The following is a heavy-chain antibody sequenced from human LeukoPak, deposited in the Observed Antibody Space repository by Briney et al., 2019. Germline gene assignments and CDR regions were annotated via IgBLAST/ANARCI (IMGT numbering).Heavy chain of an antibody. CDR1: GYTFTSYY. D-gene: IGHD2-2*01. CDR2: INPSGGST. CDR3: AKDRNIGPATYYFDY. Sequence: ASVKVSCKASGYTFTSYYMHWVRQAPGQGLEWMGIINPSGGSTSYAQKFQGRVTMTRDTSTSTVYMELSSLRSEDTAVYFCAKDRNIGPATYYFDYWGQGALVTVSS. J-gene: IGHJ4*02. V-gene: IGHV1-46*01.